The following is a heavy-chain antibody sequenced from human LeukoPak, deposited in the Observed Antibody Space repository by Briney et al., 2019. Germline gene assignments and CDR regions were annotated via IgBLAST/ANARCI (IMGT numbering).Heavy chain of an antibody. V-gene: IGHV3-11*04. J-gene: IGHJ5*02. Sequence: NPGGSLGLSCAASGFTFSDYYMSWIRQAPGEGLQWVSYISSTSGNIYYADSLKGRFTISRDNTRNSVYLQMDSLRAEDTAVYYCARDLAGGRFDLWGHGTLVTVSS. CDR2: ISSTSGNI. D-gene: IGHD3-16*01. CDR1: GFTFSDYY. CDR3: ARDLAGGRFDL.